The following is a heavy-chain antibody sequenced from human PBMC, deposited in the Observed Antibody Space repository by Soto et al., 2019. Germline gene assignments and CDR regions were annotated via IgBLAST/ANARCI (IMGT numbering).Heavy chain of an antibody. J-gene: IGHJ6*02. V-gene: IGHV4-39*01. D-gene: IGHD3-3*01. Sequence: SETLSLTCTVSGGSISSSSYYWGWIRQPPGKGLEWIGSIYYSGSTYYNPSLKSRVTISVDTSKNQFSLKLSSVTAADTAVYYCARQGGEGDYDFWSGYEGDYGMDVWGQGTTVS. CDR1: GGSISSSSYY. CDR2: IYYSGST. CDR3: ARQGGEGDYDFWSGYEGDYGMDV.